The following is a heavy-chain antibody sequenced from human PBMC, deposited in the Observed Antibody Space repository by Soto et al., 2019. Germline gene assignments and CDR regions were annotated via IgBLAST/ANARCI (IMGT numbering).Heavy chain of an antibody. Sequence: EVQLLESGGGLVQPGGSLRLSCAASGFTFSSYAMSWVRQAPGKGLEWVSAISGSGGSTYYADSVKGRFTISRDNSKNTLYLQMNSVRAEDTAVYYCAKAPLGYCSGGSCYFYDYWGQGTLVTVSS. D-gene: IGHD2-15*01. CDR3: AKAPLGYCSGGSCYFYDY. CDR2: ISGSGGST. CDR1: GFTFSSYA. J-gene: IGHJ4*02. V-gene: IGHV3-23*01.